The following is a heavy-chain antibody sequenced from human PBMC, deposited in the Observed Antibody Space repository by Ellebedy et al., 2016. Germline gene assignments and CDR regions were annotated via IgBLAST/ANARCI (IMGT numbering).Heavy chain of an antibody. CDR1: GGSISSGGYY. CDR3: ARDRVLRYFDWSDATLRYFDY. CDR2: IYYSGST. D-gene: IGHD3-9*01. V-gene: IGHV4-31*03. J-gene: IGHJ4*02. Sequence: SETLSLXXTVSGGSISSGGYYWSWIRQHPGKGLEWIGYIYYSGSTYYNPSLKSRVTISVDTSKNQFSLKLSSVTAADTAVYYCARDRVLRYFDWSDATLRYFDYWGQGTLVTVSS.